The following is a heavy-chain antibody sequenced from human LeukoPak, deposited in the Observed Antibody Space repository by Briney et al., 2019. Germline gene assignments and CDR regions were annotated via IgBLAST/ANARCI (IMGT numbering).Heavy chain of an antibody. D-gene: IGHD3-22*01. J-gene: IGHJ5*02. CDR3: AKLLYYYDSSGFP. CDR1: GFTFSSYA. V-gene: IGHV3-23*01. Sequence: PGGSLRLSCAASGFTFSSYAMTWVRQGPGKGLEWVADISGVGGSTFYADSVKGRFTISRGNSKNTLYLQMNSLRVEDTAVYYCAKLLYYYDSSGFPWGQGTLVTVSS. CDR2: ISGVGGST.